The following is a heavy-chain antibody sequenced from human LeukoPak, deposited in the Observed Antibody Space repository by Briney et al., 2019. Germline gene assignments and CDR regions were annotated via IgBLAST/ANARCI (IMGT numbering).Heavy chain of an antibody. V-gene: IGHV3-21*01. Sequence: AGSLTRTCSASGFTISSYSWNWVRQAPGKGLEWVSSISSSSSYIYYADSVKGRFTISRDNAKNSLYLQMNSLRAEDTAVYYCAMDVVVGATSRGGNWGQGTLVTVSS. CDR3: AMDVVVGATSRGGN. D-gene: IGHD1-26*01. CDR1: GFTISSYS. J-gene: IGHJ4*02. CDR2: ISSSSSYI.